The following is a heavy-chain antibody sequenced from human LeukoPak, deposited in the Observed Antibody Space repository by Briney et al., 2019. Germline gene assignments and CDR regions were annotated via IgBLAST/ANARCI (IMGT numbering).Heavy chain of an antibody. CDR1: GGTFSSYA. CDR2: IIPIFGTA. V-gene: IGHV1-69*13. J-gene: IGHJ5*02. CDR3: ARDRPGRYCSSTRCYMASPFDP. Sequence: SVKVSCKASGGTFSSYAISWVRQAPGQGLERMGGIIPIFGTANYAQKFRGRVTITADEFTSTAYMELSSLRSEDTAVYYCARDRPGRYCSSTRCYMASPFDPWGQGTLVTVSS. D-gene: IGHD2-2*02.